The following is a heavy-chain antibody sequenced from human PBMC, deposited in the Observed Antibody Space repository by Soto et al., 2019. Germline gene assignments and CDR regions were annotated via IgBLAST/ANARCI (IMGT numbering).Heavy chain of an antibody. J-gene: IGHJ4*02. CDR1: GGSFSGYY. CDR3: ARDKLTGLFDY. CDR2: INHSGST. D-gene: IGHD2-8*02. V-gene: IGHV4-34*01. Sequence: QVQLQQWGAGLLKPSETLSLTCAVYGGSFSGYYWTWIRQPPGTGLEWIGEINHSGSTNYNPSLKSRVTISVDTSKNQFSLKLTSVTAADPAVYYCARDKLTGLFDYWGQGPLVTVSS.